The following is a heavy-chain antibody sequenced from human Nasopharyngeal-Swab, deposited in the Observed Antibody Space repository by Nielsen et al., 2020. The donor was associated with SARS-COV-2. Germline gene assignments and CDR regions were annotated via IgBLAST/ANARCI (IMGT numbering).Heavy chain of an antibody. J-gene: IGHJ6*03. Sequence: SETLSLTCTVSGASITSQYWSWIRQPPGKGLEWIAEINHSGSTNYNPSLKSRVTLSVDTSMNQVSLEVSSVTAADTAVYYCARGLSGIVPAPILGLGPYYYYYYMDVWGKGTTVTVSS. V-gene: IGHV4-34*01. CDR3: ARGLSGIVPAPILGLGPYYYYYYMDV. CDR1: GASITSQY. D-gene: IGHD2-2*01. CDR2: INHSGST.